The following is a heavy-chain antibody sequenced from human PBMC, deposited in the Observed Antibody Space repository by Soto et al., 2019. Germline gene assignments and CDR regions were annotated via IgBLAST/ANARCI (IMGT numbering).Heavy chain of an antibody. J-gene: IGHJ4*02. CDR2: FDPEDGET. D-gene: IGHD1-26*01. Sequence: ASVKVSCKVSGYTLTELSMHWVRQAPGKGLEWMGGFDPEDGETIYAQKFQGRVTMTEDTSTDTAYMELSSLRSEDTAVYYCATDSGSLGGFDYWGQGTLVTVSS. CDR3: ATDSGSLGGFDY. V-gene: IGHV1-24*01. CDR1: GYTLTELS.